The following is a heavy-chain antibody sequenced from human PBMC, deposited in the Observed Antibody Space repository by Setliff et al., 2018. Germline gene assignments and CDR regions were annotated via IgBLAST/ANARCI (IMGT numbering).Heavy chain of an antibody. V-gene: IGHV3-30-3*01. CDR1: GFTFTLFA. J-gene: IGHJ4*02. Sequence: GGSLRLSCAASGFTFTLFAFHWVRQAPGKGLEWLAVVSYDGNNNYYGDSVKGRFTFSRDNSKNTVFLQLNSLRDDDTAVYYCARAPNIFAGNFDFWGQGALVTVSS. CDR3: ARAPNIFAGNFDF. D-gene: IGHD2-21*01. CDR2: VSYDGNNN.